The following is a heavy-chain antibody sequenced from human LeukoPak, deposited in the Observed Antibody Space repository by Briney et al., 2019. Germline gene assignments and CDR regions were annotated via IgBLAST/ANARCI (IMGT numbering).Heavy chain of an antibody. J-gene: IGHJ5*02. CDR2: ISGSGGST. CDR3: AKFGQPQYNWFDP. CDR1: GFTFSSYA. Sequence: GGSLRLSCAASGFTFSSYAMSWVRPAPGKGLEWVSAISGSGGSTYYADSAKGRFTISRDNSKNALYLQMNSLRAEDTAVYYCAKFGQPQYNWFDPWGQGTLVTVSS. D-gene: IGHD3-16*01. V-gene: IGHV3-23*01.